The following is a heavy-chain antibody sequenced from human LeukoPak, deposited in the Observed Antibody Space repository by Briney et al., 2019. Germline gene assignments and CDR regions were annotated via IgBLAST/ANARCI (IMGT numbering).Heavy chain of an antibody. Sequence: ASVKVSCKASGYTFTSYGISWVRQAPGQGLEWMGWIDTNTGHPTYAQGFTGRFVFSLDTSVKTTYLQISSLKADDTAVYYCARDGYGDDAFDFWGQGTMVTVSS. J-gene: IGHJ3*01. CDR3: ARDGYGDDAFDF. D-gene: IGHD4-17*01. V-gene: IGHV7-4-1*02. CDR2: IDTNTGHP. CDR1: GYTFTSYG.